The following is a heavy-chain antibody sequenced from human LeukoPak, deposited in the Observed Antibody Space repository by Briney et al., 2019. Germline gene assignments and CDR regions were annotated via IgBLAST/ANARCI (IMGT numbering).Heavy chain of an antibody. D-gene: IGHD1-1*01. CDR3: ATAAERRGPGIYGMDV. J-gene: IGHJ6*02. Sequence: GSVKVSCKASGYTFTGYDMHWVRQAPGKGLEWMGGFDPEDGETIYAQKFQGRVTMTEDTSTDTAYMELSSLRSEDTAVYYCATAAERRGPGIYGMDVWGQGTTVTVSS. CDR2: FDPEDGET. CDR1: GYTFTGYD. V-gene: IGHV1-24*01.